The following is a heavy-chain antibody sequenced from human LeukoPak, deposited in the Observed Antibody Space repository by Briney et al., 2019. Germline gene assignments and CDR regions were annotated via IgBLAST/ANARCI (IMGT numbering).Heavy chain of an antibody. V-gene: IGHV4-39*01. D-gene: IGHD6-25*01. CDR3: AKSGGYGLIDY. CDR2: IYYTGST. CDR1: GASLSTSPYY. Sequence: SETLSLTCSVSGASLSTSPYYWGWIRQPPGKGLEWIGNIYYTGSTYYNVSLNSRVTISIDTSKNQVSLKMSSVTAADTAVYYCAKSGGYGLIDYWGQGTLVTVSS. J-gene: IGHJ4*01.